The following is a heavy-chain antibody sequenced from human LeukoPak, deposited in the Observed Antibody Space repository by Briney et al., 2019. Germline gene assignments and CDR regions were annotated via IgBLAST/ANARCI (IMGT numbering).Heavy chain of an antibody. D-gene: IGHD5-12*01. CDR1: GFTVSSNY. CDR3: AREASGYDPRAFDI. Sequence: TGGSLRLSCAASGFTVSSNYMSWVRQAPGKGLEWVSVIYSGGSTYYADSVKGRFTISRDNSKNTLYLQMNSLRAEDTAVYYCAREASGYDPRAFDIWGQGTTVTVSS. CDR2: IYSGGST. V-gene: IGHV3-66*01. J-gene: IGHJ3*02.